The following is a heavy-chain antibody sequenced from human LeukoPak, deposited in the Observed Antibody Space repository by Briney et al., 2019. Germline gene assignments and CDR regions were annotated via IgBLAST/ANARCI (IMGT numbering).Heavy chain of an antibody. CDR3: AKAYYYDGGGYYPLYHFDY. D-gene: IGHD3-22*01. CDR1: GFSFSIYV. V-gene: IGHV3-23*01. J-gene: IGHJ4*02. CDR2: ISGSGDNT. Sequence: GGSLRLSCAASGFSFSIYVMNWVRQAPGKGLEWVSGISGSGDNTYYADSVKGRFTISRDNSKNALFLQVNSLRAEDTAVYYCAKAYYYDGGGYYPLYHFDYWGQGTLVTVSS.